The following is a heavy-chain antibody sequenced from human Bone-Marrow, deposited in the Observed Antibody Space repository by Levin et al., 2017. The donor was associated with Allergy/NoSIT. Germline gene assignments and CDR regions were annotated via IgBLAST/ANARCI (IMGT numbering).Heavy chain of an antibody. CDR3: ARTWDFYWYFDL. CDR2: LKVGGTT. D-gene: IGHD1-26*01. Sequence: GGSLRLSCAASEFTIGSNDMAWVRQAPGKGPEWVSTLKVGGTTSYADSVKGRFTISRDNSKNTLYLQMNALRADDTAVYYCARTWDFYWYFDLWGRGTLVTVSS. CDR1: EFTIGSND. J-gene: IGHJ2*01. V-gene: IGHV3-53*01.